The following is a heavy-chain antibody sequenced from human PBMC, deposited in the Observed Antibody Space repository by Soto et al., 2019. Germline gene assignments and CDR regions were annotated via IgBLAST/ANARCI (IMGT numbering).Heavy chain of an antibody. Sequence: ASVKVSCKASGYTFTSYAMHWVRQAPGQRLEWMGWINAGNGNTYYADSVKGRFTISRDNSKNTLYLQMNSLGAEDTAVYYCARDFVVGGPTINYYHGMDVWGQGTTVTVSS. CDR1: GYTFTSYA. J-gene: IGHJ6*02. CDR2: INAGNGNT. D-gene: IGHD1-26*01. CDR3: ARDFVVGGPTINYYHGMDV. V-gene: IGHV1-3*01.